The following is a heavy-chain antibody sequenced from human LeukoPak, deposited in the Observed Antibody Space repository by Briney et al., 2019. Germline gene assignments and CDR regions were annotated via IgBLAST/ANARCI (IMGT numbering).Heavy chain of an antibody. D-gene: IGHD3-10*01. CDR1: GFTFSSYW. CDR2: IKGDGSEK. J-gene: IGHJ4*02. Sequence: PGGSLRLSCAASGFTFSSYWMTWVRQAPGKGLEWVGNIKGDGSEKYYVDSVKGRFTISRDNAKNSLYLQMNSLRAEDTAVYYCAREPNYYGSGRGDYWGQGTLVTVSS. CDR3: AREPNYYGSGRGDY. V-gene: IGHV3-7*01.